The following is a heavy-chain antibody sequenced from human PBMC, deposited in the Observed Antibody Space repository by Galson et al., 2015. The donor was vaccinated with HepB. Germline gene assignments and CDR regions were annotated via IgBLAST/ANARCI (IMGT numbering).Heavy chain of an antibody. CDR2: ISGSGTT. V-gene: IGHV4-4*07. J-gene: IGHJ1*01. CDR3: ARDTGSGWYFD. Sequence: SETLSLTCTVSDGSISSNYWSWIRQAAGKGLEWIGRISGSGTTNYNPSLKSRLTMSVDRSKKQFSLKLSSVTAADTAVYYCARDTGSGWYFDWGQGTLVTVSS. D-gene: IGHD6-19*01. CDR1: DGSISSNY.